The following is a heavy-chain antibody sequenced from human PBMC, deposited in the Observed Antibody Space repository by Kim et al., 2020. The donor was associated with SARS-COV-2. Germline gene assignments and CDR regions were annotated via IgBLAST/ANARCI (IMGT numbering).Heavy chain of an antibody. CDR2: ISSSSSTI. CDR3: ARDSSGWYGVGGY. J-gene: IGHJ4*02. V-gene: IGHV3-48*02. Sequence: GGSLRLSCAASGFTFSSYSMNWVRQAPGKGLEWVSYISSSSSTIHYADSVKGRFTISRDNAKNSLYLQMNSLRDADTAVYYCARDSSGWYGVGGYWGQGTLVTVSS. CDR1: GFTFSSYS. D-gene: IGHD6-19*01.